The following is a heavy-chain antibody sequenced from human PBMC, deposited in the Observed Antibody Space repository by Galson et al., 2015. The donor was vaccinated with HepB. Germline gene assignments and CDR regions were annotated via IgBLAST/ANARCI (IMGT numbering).Heavy chain of an antibody. Sequence: PALVKPTQTLTLTCTFSGFSLSTSGVGVGWIRQPPGKALEWLALIYWDDDKRYSPFLKSRLTITEDTSKDQVVLTMTNMDPVDTATYYCAHSFRGWDFDYWGQGTLVTVSS. CDR3: AHSFRGWDFDY. CDR2: IYWDDDK. D-gene: IGHD6-19*01. V-gene: IGHV2-5*02. CDR1: GFSLSTSGVG. J-gene: IGHJ4*02.